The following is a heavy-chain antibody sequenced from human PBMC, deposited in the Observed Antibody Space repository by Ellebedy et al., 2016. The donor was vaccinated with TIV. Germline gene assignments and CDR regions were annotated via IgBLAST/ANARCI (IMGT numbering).Heavy chain of an antibody. V-gene: IGHV3-48*03. D-gene: IGHD3-10*01. CDR3: ARRSRGPPYYFDY. Sequence: PGGSLRLSCVASGFIFSSYYMTWVRQAPGKGLEWISYISGSGGMMDHADSVKGRFTISRDNDKNSLYLQLSSLRAEDTAVYYCARRSRGPPYYFDYWGRGTLVTVSS. CDR2: ISGSGGMM. J-gene: IGHJ4*02. CDR1: GFIFSSYY.